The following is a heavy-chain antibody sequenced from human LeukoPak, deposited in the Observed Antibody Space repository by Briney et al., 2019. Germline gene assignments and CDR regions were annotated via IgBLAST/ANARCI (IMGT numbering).Heavy chain of an antibody. J-gene: IGHJ5*02. D-gene: IGHD2-2*01. CDR1: GYSFTSYW. Sequence: GEPLQTSCKGSGYSFTSYWIGWVRPMPGKGLGWMGIIYPGDSDTRYSPSFQGQVTISADKSISTAYLQWSSLKASDTAMYYCARGIVVVPGPPAWFDPWGQGTLVTVSS. CDR2: IYPGDSDT. CDR3: ARGIVVVPGPPAWFDP. V-gene: IGHV5-51*01.